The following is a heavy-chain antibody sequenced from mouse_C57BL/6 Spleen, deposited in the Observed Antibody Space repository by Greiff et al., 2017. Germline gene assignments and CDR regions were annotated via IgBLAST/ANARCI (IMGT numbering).Heavy chain of an antibody. CDR1: GYAFSSSW. V-gene: IGHV1-82*01. D-gene: IGHD4-1*01. CDR2: IYPGDGDT. J-gene: IGHJ2*01. Sequence: VQLQQSGPELVKPGASVKISCKASGYAFSSSWMNWVKQRPGKGLEWIGRIYPGDGDTNYNGKFKGKATLTADKSSSTAYMQLSSLTSEDSAVYYCASPLGGNFFDYWGQGTTLTVSS. CDR3: ASPLGGNFFDY.